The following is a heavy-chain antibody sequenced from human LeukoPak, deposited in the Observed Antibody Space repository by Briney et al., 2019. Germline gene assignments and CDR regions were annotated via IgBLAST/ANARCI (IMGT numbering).Heavy chain of an antibody. Sequence: GRSLRLSCEVSGFTFSFYTMVWPRQPPGKGLEWVAATSYDGGNKYYVDSVQGRFTISRDNSKNTLYLQMNSLRPEDTAVYYCARDWGVDFWGQGTLVTVSS. CDR3: ARDWGVDF. CDR2: TSYDGGNK. CDR1: GFTFSFYT. J-gene: IGHJ4*02. V-gene: IGHV3-30*04. D-gene: IGHD3-10*01.